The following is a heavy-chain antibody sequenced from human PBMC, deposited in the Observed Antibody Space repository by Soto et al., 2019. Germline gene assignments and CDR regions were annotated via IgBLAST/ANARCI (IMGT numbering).Heavy chain of an antibody. J-gene: IGHJ6*02. CDR1: GGSFSGYY. CDR2: INHSGTI. V-gene: IGHV4-34*01. Sequence: SETLSLTCAVYGGSFSGYYWTWIRQPPGKGLEWIGEINHSGTINFNPSLKSRLTISLDTSKKHFSLKLSSVTDADTAAYYCARADRTLVTSYSLDVWGQGTTVTVSS. D-gene: IGHD2-21*02. CDR3: ARADRTLVTSYSLDV.